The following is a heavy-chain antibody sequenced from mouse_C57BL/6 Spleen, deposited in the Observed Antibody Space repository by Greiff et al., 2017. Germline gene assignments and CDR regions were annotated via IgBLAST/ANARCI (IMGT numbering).Heavy chain of an antibody. J-gene: IGHJ2*01. CDR1: GYTFTSYW. D-gene: IGHD6-5*01. CDR3: ARSAYGDY. Sequence: QVHVKQPGAELVKPGASVKLSCKASGYTFTSYWMQWVKQRPGQGLEWIGEIDPSDSYTNYNQKFKGKATLTVDTSSSTAYMQLSSLTSEDSAVYYCARSAYGDYWGQGTTLTVSS. CDR2: IDPSDSYT. V-gene: IGHV1-50*01.